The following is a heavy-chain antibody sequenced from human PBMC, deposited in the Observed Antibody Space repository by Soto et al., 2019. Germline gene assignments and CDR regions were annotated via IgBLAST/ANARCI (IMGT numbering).Heavy chain of an antibody. CDR1: GGSITSGSYY. CDR3: ARQASEGYRY. J-gene: IGHJ4*02. Sequence: SETLSLTCTVSGGSITSGSYYWGWIRQPPGKGLQWIGSIYYTGTTYYSPSLKSRVTLSIDTSKNLFSLKLNSVTAADTAVYYCARQASEGYRYWGQGTLVTVSS. D-gene: IGHD2-15*01. CDR2: IYYTGTT. V-gene: IGHV4-39*01.